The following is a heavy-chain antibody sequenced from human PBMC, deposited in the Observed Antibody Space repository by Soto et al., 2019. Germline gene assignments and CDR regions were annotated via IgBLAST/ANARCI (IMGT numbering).Heavy chain of an antibody. CDR1: GFTFSSYA. J-gene: IGHJ4*02. V-gene: IGHV3-30-3*01. Sequence: GGSLRLSCAASGFTFSSYAMHWVRQAPGKGLEWVAVISYDGSNKYYADSVKGRFTISRDNSKNTLYLQMNSLRAEDTAVYYCASSDYYDSSGPHPPWYWGQGTLVTVSS. D-gene: IGHD3-22*01. CDR2: ISYDGSNK. CDR3: ASSDYYDSSGPHPPWY.